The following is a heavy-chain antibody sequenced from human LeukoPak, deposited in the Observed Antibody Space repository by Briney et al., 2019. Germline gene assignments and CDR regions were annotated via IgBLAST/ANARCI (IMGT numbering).Heavy chain of an antibody. J-gene: IGHJ6*02. CDR2: SRDRANGYTP. V-gene: IGHV3-72*01. CDR3: TRGGTSSVAYYYHMDV. D-gene: IGHD1-26*01. Sequence: GGSLRLSCTASGFTFSGRYMDWVRQAPGKGLEWVGRSRDRANGYTPEYVASVRGRFTISRDDSETSMYFQMNSLKTEGSAVYYCTRGGTSSVAYYYHMDVWGQGTTVTVSS. CDR1: GFTFSGRY.